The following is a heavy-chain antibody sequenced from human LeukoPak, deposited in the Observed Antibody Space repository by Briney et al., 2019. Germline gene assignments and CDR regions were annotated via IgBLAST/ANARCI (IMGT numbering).Heavy chain of an antibody. CDR1: GYSFTSYY. J-gene: IGHJ4*02. CDR2: INPSVGST. V-gene: IGHV1-46*01. CDR3: ARDDSVRRYYDSSGYSPDY. Sequence: ASVKVSCKASGYSFTSYYMHWVRQAPGQGLERMGIINPSVGSTSYAQKCQGRVTMTRDTSTSTVYMELSSLRSEDTAVYYCARDDSVRRYYDSSGYSPDYWGQGTLVTVSS. D-gene: IGHD3-22*01.